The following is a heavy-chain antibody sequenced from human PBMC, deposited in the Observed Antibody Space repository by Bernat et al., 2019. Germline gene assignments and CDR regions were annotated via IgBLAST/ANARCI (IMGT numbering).Heavy chain of an antibody. CDR1: GFTFSSYA. Sequence: EVQLLESGGGLVQPGGSLRLSCEASGFTFSSYAMSWVRQAPGKGLEWVSAISGSGGSTYYADSVKGRFTISRDNSKNTLYLQMNSLRAEDTAVYYCAGLYDIFRPSDYWGQGTLVTVSS. CDR3: AGLYDIFRPSDY. D-gene: IGHD3-9*01. V-gene: IGHV3-23*01. J-gene: IGHJ4*02. CDR2: ISGSGGST.